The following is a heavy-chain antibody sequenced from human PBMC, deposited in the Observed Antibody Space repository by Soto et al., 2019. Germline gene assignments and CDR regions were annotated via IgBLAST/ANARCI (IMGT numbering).Heavy chain of an antibody. D-gene: IGHD6-13*01. V-gene: IGHV3-30*18. J-gene: IGHJ6*02. CDR2: ISYDGSNK. CDR3: AKEDVAAYYYYYGMDV. Sequence: PGGSLRLSCAASGFTISSYGLRWVRQAPGKGLEWVAVISYDGSNKYYADSVKGRFTITRDNSKNTLYLQMNSLRAEDTAVYYCAKEDVAAYYYYYGMDVWGQGTTVTVSS. CDR1: GFTISSYG.